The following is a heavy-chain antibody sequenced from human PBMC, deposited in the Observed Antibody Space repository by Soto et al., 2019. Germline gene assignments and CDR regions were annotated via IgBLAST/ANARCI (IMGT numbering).Heavy chain of an antibody. V-gene: IGHV3-23*01. CDR1: GFTFSSYA. CDR3: ANDAITIFGVVPYYYYGMDV. CDR2: ISGSGGST. D-gene: IGHD3-3*01. Sequence: GGSLRLSCAASGFTFSSYAMSWVRQAPGKGLEWVSAISGSGGSTYYADSVKGRFTISRDNSKNTLYLQMSSLRAEDTAVYYCANDAITIFGVVPYYYYGMDVWGQGTTVTVSS. J-gene: IGHJ6*02.